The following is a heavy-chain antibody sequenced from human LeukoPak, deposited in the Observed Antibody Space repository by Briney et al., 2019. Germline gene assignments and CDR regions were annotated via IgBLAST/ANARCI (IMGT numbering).Heavy chain of an antibody. V-gene: IGHV3-66*01. J-gene: IGHJ3*02. CDR1: GFTVSSNY. Sequence: GGSLRLSCAASGFTVSSNYMSWVRQAPGKGLEWVSVIYSGGSTYYADSVKGRFTISRDNSKNTPYLQMNSLRAEDTAVYYCARGDPMVRGVIIRHDAFDIWGQGTMVTVSS. CDR2: IYSGGST. D-gene: IGHD3-10*01. CDR3: ARGDPMVRGVIIRHDAFDI.